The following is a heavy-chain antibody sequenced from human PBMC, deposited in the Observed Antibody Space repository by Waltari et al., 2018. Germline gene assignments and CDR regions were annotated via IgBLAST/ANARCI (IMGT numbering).Heavy chain of an antibody. Sequence: QVQLQESGPGVLKPSETLSLTCAVSGGSINSGYYYWSWIRQPPGKGLEWIGGIYSNSESSNYNPSLKSRVTISKDTSKNQFSLNLSSVTAADTAVFYCARGYSGNSGRFDVWGPGVLVTVSS. J-gene: IGHJ5*02. D-gene: IGHD1-26*01. CDR2: IYSNSESS. V-gene: IGHV4-39*07. CDR1: GGSINSGYYY. CDR3: ARGYSGNSGRFDV.